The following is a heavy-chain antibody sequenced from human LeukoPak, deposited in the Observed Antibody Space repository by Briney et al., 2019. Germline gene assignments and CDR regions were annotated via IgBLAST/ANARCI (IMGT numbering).Heavy chain of an antibody. CDR2: IYYSGST. Sequence: SETLSLTWIASGGSISSYYWSRIRQPPGKGLEWIGYIYYSGSTNYNPSLKSRVTISVDTSKNQFSLKLSSVTAADTAVYYCARLSMTTVSYDYYYYMDAWGKGTTVTVSS. CDR1: GGSISSYY. D-gene: IGHD4-11*01. CDR3: ARLSMTTVSYDYYYYMDA. V-gene: IGHV4-59*08. J-gene: IGHJ6*03.